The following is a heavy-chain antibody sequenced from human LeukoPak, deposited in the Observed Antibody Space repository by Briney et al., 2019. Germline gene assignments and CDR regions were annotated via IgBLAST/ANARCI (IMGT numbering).Heavy chain of an antibody. CDR3: ARQPSIAAAGTYYYYMDV. CDR2: IYPGDSDT. CDR1: GYSFTTYW. Sequence: GESLKISCRGSGYSFTTYWIGWVRQMPGKGLEWMGIIYPGDSDTRYSPSFQGQVTISADKSISTAYLQWSSLKASDTAMYYCARQPSIAAAGTYYYYMDVWGKGTTVTVSS. J-gene: IGHJ6*03. D-gene: IGHD6-13*01. V-gene: IGHV5-51*01.